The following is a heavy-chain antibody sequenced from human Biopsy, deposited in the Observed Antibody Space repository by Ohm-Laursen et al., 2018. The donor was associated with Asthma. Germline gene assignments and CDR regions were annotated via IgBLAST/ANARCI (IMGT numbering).Heavy chain of an antibody. CDR2: INYSGST. CDR1: GGSLSSGPYY. D-gene: IGHD2-8*01. V-gene: IGHV4-31*03. J-gene: IGHJ5*01. CDR3: ARELSGYCTSSACYGFDS. Sequence: SQTLSLTCTVSGGSLSSGPYYWSWVRQHPGKGLEWIGYINYSGSTFYSPSLERRVTVSVDTSKNQFSLKLSSVTAADTAVYYCARELSGYCTSSACYGFDSWGQGTLVTVSS.